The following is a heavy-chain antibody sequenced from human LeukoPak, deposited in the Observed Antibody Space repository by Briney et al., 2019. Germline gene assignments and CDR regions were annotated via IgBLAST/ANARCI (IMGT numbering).Heavy chain of an antibody. D-gene: IGHD2-2*01. CDR1: GGSISSSSYY. CDR2: IYYSGST. Sequence: TSETLSLTCTVSGGSISSSSYYWGWIRQPPGKGLEWIGSIYYSGSTNYNPSLKSRVTISVDTSKNQFSLKLSSVTAADTAVYYCASSEYAKSLDYWGQGTLVTVSS. CDR3: ASSEYAKSLDY. V-gene: IGHV4-39*07. J-gene: IGHJ4*02.